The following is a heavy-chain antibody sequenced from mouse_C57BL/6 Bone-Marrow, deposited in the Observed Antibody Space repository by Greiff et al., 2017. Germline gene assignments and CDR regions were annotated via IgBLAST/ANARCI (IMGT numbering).Heavy chain of an antibody. V-gene: IGHV1-52*01. Sequence: QVQLKESGAELVRPGSSVKLSCKASGYTFTSYWMHWVKQRPIQGLEWIGNIDPSDSETHYNQKFKDKATLTVDKSSSTAYMQLSSLTSEVSAVYYCARGGYYGRSRYYAMDYWGQGTSVTVSS. D-gene: IGHD1-1*01. J-gene: IGHJ4*01. CDR2: IDPSDSET. CDR1: GYTFTSYW. CDR3: ARGGYYGRSRYYAMDY.